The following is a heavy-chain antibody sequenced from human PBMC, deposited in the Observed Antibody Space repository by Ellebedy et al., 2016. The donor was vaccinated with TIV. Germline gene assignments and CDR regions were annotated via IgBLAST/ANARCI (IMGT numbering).Heavy chain of an antibody. V-gene: IGHV3-23*01. CDR3: AKDRWSGRGYDSWDH. Sequence: GGSLRLSXAASGFIFNSYALSWVRQAPGKGLEWVSTITSSSGLTFYANSVKGRFTISRDKSKNTLYLQMDSLRAEDTAVYHCAKDRWSGRGYDSWDHWGQGTLVTVSS. CDR1: GFIFNSYA. CDR2: ITSSSGLT. D-gene: IGHD5-12*01. J-gene: IGHJ4*01.